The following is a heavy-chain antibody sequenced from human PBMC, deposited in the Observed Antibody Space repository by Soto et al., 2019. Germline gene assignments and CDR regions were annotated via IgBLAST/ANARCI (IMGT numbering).Heavy chain of an antibody. CDR2: ISGSGGST. Sequence: GGSLRLSCAASGFTFSSYAMSWVRQAPGKGLEWVSAISGSGGSTYYADSVKGRFTISRDNSKNTLYLQMNSLRAEDTAVYYCAKAPSRYYASGADYSDDWGQGTLVTVSS. D-gene: IGHD3-10*01. CDR3: AKAPSRYYASGADYSDD. J-gene: IGHJ4*02. CDR1: GFTFSSYA. V-gene: IGHV3-23*01.